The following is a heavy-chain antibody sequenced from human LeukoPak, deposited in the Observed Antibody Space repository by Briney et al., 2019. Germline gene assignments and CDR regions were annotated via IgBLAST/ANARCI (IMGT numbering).Heavy chain of an antibody. Sequence: GASVKVSCKASGGTFISYSISWVRQAPGQGLEWMGRIIPILGIANYAQKFQGRVTITADESTSTAYMELSSLRSEDTAVYYCARGSGSFDYWGQGTLVTVSS. CDR2: IIPILGIA. V-gene: IGHV1-69*04. D-gene: IGHD1-26*01. CDR3: ARGSGSFDY. CDR1: GGTFISYS. J-gene: IGHJ4*02.